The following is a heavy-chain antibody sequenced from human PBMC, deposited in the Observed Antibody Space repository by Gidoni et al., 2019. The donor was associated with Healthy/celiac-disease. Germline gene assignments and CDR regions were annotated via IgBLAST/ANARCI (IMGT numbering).Heavy chain of an antibody. Sequence: QVQLVQSGAAVKKPGASVKVSCKASGSTFTSYGIRWVRQAPGQGLEWLGWISAYNGNTNYAQKLQGRVTMTTDTSTSTAYMELRSLRSDDTAVYYCAREEGYYDSSGYYLGVNAFDIWGQGTMVTVSS. J-gene: IGHJ3*02. D-gene: IGHD3-22*01. CDR3: AREEGYYDSSGYYLGVNAFDI. V-gene: IGHV1-18*01. CDR2: ISAYNGNT. CDR1: GSTFTSYG.